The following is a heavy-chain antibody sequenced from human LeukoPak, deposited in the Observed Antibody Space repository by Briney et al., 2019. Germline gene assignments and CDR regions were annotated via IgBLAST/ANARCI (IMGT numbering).Heavy chain of an antibody. CDR1: GGSISSGGYY. V-gene: IGHV4-31*03. CDR2: IYYSGST. Sequence: SETLSLTCTVSGGSISSGGYYWSWIRQHPGKGLEWIGYIYYSGSTYYNPSLKSRVTISVDTSKNQFSLKLSSVTAADTAVYYCARRTGYCSGGSCYVGPYYFDYWGQGTLVTVPS. J-gene: IGHJ4*02. CDR3: ARRTGYCSGGSCYVGPYYFDY. D-gene: IGHD2-15*01.